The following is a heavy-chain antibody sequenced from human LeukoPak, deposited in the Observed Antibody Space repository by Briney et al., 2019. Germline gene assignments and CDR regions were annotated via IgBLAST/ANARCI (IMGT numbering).Heavy chain of an antibody. CDR2: IYTSGST. CDR1: GGSISSGSYY. V-gene: IGHV4-61*02. D-gene: IGHD3-22*01. J-gene: IGHJ5*02. CDR3: ARDYYDSSGYYLGNWFDP. Sequence: SQTLSLTCTVSGGSISSGSYYWSWIRQPAGKGLEWIGRIYTSGSTNYNPSLKSRVTISVDTSKNQFSLKLSSVTAADTAVYYCARDYYDSSGYYLGNWFDPWGQGTLVTVSS.